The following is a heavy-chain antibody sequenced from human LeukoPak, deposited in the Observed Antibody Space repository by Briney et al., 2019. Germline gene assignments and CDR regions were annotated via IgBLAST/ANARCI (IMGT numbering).Heavy chain of an antibody. Sequence: PSETLSLTCTVSGGSISSYYWSWIRQPPGKGLEWIGYIYYSGSTNYNPSLKSRVTISVDTSKNQFSLKLSSVTAADTAVYYCARDRDNHYYHSNGKVAYYYYYGMDVWGQGTTVTVSS. D-gene: IGHD3-22*01. CDR2: IYYSGST. V-gene: IGHV4-59*01. J-gene: IGHJ6*02. CDR3: ARDRDNHYYHSNGKVAYYYYYGMDV. CDR1: GGSISSYY.